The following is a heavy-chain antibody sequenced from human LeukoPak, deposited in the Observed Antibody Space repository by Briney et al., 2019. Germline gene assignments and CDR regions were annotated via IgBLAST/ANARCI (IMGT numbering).Heavy chain of an antibody. CDR3: ARMAPYSSGSDDP. J-gene: IGHJ5*02. CDR1: GGSLSAYY. D-gene: IGHD6-19*01. Sequence: SETLSLTCAVYGGSLSAYYWTWIRQPPGKGLEWIGEINHGGSTNYNSSLKSRVTISIDTSKNQFSLKLSSVTAADTAVYYCARMAPYSSGSDDPWGQGTLVTVSS. V-gene: IGHV4-34*01. CDR2: INHGGST.